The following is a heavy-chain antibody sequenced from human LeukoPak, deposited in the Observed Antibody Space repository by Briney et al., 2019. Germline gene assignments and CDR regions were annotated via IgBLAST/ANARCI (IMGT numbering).Heavy chain of an antibody. Sequence: GGSLRLSCAASGFTFSSYAMSWVRQAPGKGLEWVSAISGSGGSTYYADSVKGRFTISRDNSKNTLYLQMNSLRAEDTAVYYCAKPPSPYYYDSSGRPLDYWGQETLVTVSS. J-gene: IGHJ4*02. V-gene: IGHV3-23*01. CDR2: ISGSGGST. CDR3: AKPPSPYYYDSSGRPLDY. D-gene: IGHD3-22*01. CDR1: GFTFSSYA.